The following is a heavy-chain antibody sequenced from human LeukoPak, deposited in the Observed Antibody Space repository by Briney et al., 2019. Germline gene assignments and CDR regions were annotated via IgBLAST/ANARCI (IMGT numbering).Heavy chain of an antibody. CDR2: IKTKNEGETT. Sequence: GGSLRLSCAASGFTLSSYAMSWVRQAPGKGLEWVGRIKTKNEGETTGYAAPVKGRFSISRDDSKSTLYLQMNSLEIEDTAVYYCTTRVSTTNDNWGQGTLVTVSS. J-gene: IGHJ4*02. CDR3: TTRVSTTNDN. V-gene: IGHV3-15*01. D-gene: IGHD5/OR15-5a*01. CDR1: GFTLSSYA.